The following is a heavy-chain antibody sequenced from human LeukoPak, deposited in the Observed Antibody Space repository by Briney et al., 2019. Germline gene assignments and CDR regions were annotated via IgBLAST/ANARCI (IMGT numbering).Heavy chain of an antibody. V-gene: IGHV3-74*01. CDR2: IKGDGSAA. CDR1: GFTFRSYW. D-gene: IGHD1-14*01. J-gene: IGHJ4*02. CDR3: ARYTPGSASIDY. Sequence: GGSLRLSCAASGFTFRSYWMHWVRQAPGKGLVWVSRIKGDGSAASYADSVKGRFTISRDNAKNSLYLQMNSLRAEDTAVYYCARYTPGSASIDYWGQGTLVTVSS.